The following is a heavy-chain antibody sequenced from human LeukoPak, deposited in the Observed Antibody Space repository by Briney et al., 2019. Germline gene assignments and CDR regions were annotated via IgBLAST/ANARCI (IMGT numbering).Heavy chain of an antibody. CDR1: EFSVGSNY. Sequence: GGSLRLSCAASEFSVGSNYMTWVRQAPGKGLEWVSLIYSGGSTYYADSVKGRFTISRDNSKNTLYLQMNSLKIEDTAVYYCSRDRGIGYPSSWRGGLYNFDYWGQGTLVTVSS. CDR2: IYSGGST. CDR3: SRDRGIGYPSSWRGGLYNFDY. J-gene: IGHJ4*02. V-gene: IGHV3-66*01. D-gene: IGHD6-13*01.